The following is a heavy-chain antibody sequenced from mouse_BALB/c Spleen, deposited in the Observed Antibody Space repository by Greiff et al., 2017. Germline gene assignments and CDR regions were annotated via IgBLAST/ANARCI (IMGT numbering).Heavy chain of an antibody. V-gene: IGHV2-9*02. CDR1: GFSLTSYG. Sequence: QVQLKESGPGLVAPSQSLSITCTVSGFSLTSYGVHWVRQPPGKGLEWLGVIWAGGSTNYNSALMSRLSISKDNSKSQVFLKMNSLQTDDTAMYYCAEAGYYNAMDYWGQGTSVTVSS. D-gene: IGHD2-2*01. CDR3: AEAGYYNAMDY. CDR2: IWAGGST. J-gene: IGHJ4*01.